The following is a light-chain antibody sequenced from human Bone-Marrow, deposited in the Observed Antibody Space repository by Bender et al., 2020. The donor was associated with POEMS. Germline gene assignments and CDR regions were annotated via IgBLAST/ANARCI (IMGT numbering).Light chain of an antibody. V-gene: IGLV1-44*01. CDR1: DSNSGGNN. CDR3: SSWDDSLSGWV. J-gene: IGLJ3*02. Sequence: QSVLTQPPSASGTPGQSVIISCSGTDSNSGGNNVNWYQHLPGTAPRLVVYSNYQRPSGVPARFSGSKSGTSASLAISDIQSEDEGDYYCSSWDDSLSGWVFGGGTKLTVL. CDR2: SNY.